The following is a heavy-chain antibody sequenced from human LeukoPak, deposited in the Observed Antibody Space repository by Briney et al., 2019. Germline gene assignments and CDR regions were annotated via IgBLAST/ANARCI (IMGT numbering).Heavy chain of an antibody. Sequence: PGGSLRLSCAASGFTFSSYGMHWVRQAPGKGLEWVAVISYDGSNKYCADSVKGRFTISRDNSKNTLYLQMNSLRAEDTAVYYCAKELRGYSYGLRNNWFDPWGQGTLVTVSS. CDR1: GFTFSSYG. CDR3: AKELRGYSYGLRNNWFDP. J-gene: IGHJ5*02. D-gene: IGHD5-18*01. V-gene: IGHV3-30*18. CDR2: ISYDGSNK.